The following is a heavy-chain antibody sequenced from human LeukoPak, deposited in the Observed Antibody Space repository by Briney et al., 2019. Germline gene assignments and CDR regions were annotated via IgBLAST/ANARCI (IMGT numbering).Heavy chain of an antibody. CDR2: IKSKTDGGTT. V-gene: IGHV3-15*01. CDR3: TTDLIGSGYYNSDY. J-gene: IGHJ4*02. CDR1: GFTFSNAW. Sequence: GGSLRLSCAASGFTFSNAWMSWVRQAPGKGLEWVGRIKSKTDGGTTDYAAPVKGRFTISRDDSKNTLYLQMNSLKTEDTAVYYCTTDLIGSGYYNSDYWGQGTLVTVSS. D-gene: IGHD3-3*01.